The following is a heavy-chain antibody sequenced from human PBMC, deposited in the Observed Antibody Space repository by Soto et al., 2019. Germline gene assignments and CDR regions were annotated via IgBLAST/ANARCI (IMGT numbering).Heavy chain of an antibody. CDR2: IWYDVSKK. J-gene: IGHJ6*02. V-gene: IGHV3-33*01. CDR3: ARDASYYSLWSGYYPSRNGMDV. Sequence: QVQVVESGGGVVQPGRSLRLSCAASGFTFSSFGMHWVRQAPGKGLEWVFLIWYDVSKKSYGDSVKGRFTISRDNSRKTVYLQTNSLRADDTAVYYCARDASYYSLWSGYYPSRNGMDVWGQGTTVTVSS. CDR1: GFTFSSFG. D-gene: IGHD3-3*01.